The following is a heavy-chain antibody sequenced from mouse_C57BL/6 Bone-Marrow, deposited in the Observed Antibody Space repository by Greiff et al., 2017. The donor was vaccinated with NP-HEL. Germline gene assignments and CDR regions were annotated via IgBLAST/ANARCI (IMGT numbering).Heavy chain of an antibody. CDR2: IYPGSGST. V-gene: IGHV1-55*01. Sequence: QVQLQQPGAELVKPGASVKMSCKASGYTFTSYWITWVKQRPGQGLEWIGDIYPGSGSTNYNEKFKSKATLTVDTSSSTAYMQLSSLTSEDSAVYYCARSQIPIITTGFDYWGQGTTLTVSS. D-gene: IGHD1-2*01. J-gene: IGHJ2*01. CDR3: ARSQIPIITTGFDY. CDR1: GYTFTSYW.